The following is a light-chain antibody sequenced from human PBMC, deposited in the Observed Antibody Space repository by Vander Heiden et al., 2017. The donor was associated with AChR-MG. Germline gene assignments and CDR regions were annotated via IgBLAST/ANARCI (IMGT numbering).Light chain of an antibody. V-gene: IGLV2-14*03. CDR3: ASYTDNNNFYV. J-gene: IGLJ1*01. Sequence: QSALIQPASVPGPPGQPATISWTATTSDFNDYNSVSWYQHHPGTAPKVIIYDVTGRPSGVSDRFSGSKSGTTASLTISGLLAADEADYYCASYTDNNNFYVFGTGTTVSVL. CDR2: DVT. CDR1: TSDFNDYNS.